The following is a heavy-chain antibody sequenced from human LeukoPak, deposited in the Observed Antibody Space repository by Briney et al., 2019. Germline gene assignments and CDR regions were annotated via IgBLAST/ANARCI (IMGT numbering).Heavy chain of an antibody. J-gene: IGHJ6*02. Sequence: SETLSLTCAVSGESSSGYFWTWIRQPPGKGLEWIGESNHFGSTDYNPSLKSRVTISVDTSKKQFSLNVRSVTDADTAVYFCARGRLQLWSFPLPYNHYAIDVWGQGTTVTVSS. V-gene: IGHV4-34*01. CDR3: ARGRLQLWSFPLPYNHYAIDV. CDR2: SNHFGST. D-gene: IGHD5-18*01. CDR1: GESSSGYF.